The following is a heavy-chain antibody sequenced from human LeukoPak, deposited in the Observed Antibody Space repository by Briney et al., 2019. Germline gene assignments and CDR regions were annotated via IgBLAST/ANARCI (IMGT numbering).Heavy chain of an antibody. CDR1: GGSISSYY. D-gene: IGHD4-23*01. V-gene: IGHV4-59*01. CDR2: IYYGGST. J-gene: IGHJ6*02. Sequence: SETLSLTCTVSGGSISSYYWSWIRQPPGKGLEWIGYIYYGGSTNYNPSLKSRVTISVDTSKNQFSLKLSSVTAADTAVYYCASTVARGPYYYYGMDVWGQGTTVTVSS. CDR3: ASTVARGPYYYYGMDV.